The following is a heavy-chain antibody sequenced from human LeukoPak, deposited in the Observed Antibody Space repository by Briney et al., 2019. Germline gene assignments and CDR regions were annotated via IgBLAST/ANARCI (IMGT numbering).Heavy chain of an antibody. Sequence: PGGSLRLSCAASGFTFSSYWMSWVRQAPGKGLEWVANIKQDGSERYYVDSVKGRFTISRDNAKNSLYLQMNSLRAEDTAVYYCASMTHSSAFDIWGQGTMVTVSS. D-gene: IGHD2/OR15-2a*01. CDR3: ASMTHSSAFDI. J-gene: IGHJ3*02. CDR1: GFTFSSYW. CDR2: IKQDGSER. V-gene: IGHV3-7*01.